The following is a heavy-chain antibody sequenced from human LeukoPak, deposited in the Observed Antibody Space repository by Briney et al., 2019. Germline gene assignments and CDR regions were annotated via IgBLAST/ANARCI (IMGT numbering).Heavy chain of an antibody. CDR1: GGTFSSYA. CDR3: ARGLEMATITRRFRAFDS. D-gene: IGHD5-24*01. V-gene: IGHV1-69*13. CDR2: IIPIFGTA. J-gene: IGHJ3*02. Sequence: SVKVSCKASGGTFSSYAISWVRQAPGQGLEWMGGIIPIFGTANYAQKFQGRVTITADESTSTAYMELSSLRSEDTAVYYCARGLEMATITRRFRAFDSWGQGTMVTVSS.